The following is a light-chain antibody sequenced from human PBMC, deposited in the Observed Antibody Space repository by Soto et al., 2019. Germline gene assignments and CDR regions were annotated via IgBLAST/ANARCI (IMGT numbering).Light chain of an antibody. Sequence: ENVLTLSPAPVSLSPGAGVTLSCTASQSVTSDYVAWYQQKRGQAPRLLIYGGSGRATGIPDRFSGSGSGTDFTLTISRLEPEDFAVYYCQQYGSSPLTFGQGTKVDIK. CDR1: QSVTSDY. J-gene: IGKJ1*01. V-gene: IGKV3-20*01. CDR3: QQYGSSPLT. CDR2: GGS.